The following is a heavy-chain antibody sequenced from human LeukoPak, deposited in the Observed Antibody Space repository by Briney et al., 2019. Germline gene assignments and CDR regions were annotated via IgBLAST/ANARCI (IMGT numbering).Heavy chain of an antibody. CDR2: IYYSGST. D-gene: IGHD3-16*01. J-gene: IGHJ4*02. CDR3: ARAAWGGTYFDY. CDR1: GGSISSYY. V-gene: IGHV4-59*01. Sequence: SETLSLTCTVSGGSISSYYWSWNRQPPGKGLEWIGYIYYSGSTNYNPSLKSRVTISVDTSKNQFSLKLSSVTAAGTAVYYCARAAWGGTYFDYWGQGTLVTVSS.